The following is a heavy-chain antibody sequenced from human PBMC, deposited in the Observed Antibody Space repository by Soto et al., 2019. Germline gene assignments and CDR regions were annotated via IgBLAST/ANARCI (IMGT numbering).Heavy chain of an antibody. Sequence: SVKVSCKASGGTFSSYTISWVRQAPGQGLEWMGRIIPILGIANYAQKFQGRVTITADKSTSTAYMELRSLRSDDTAVYYCARQVPRLLWFGEDFDYWGQGTLVTVSS. V-gene: IGHV1-69*02. CDR2: IIPILGIA. D-gene: IGHD3-10*01. CDR3: ARQVPRLLWFGEDFDY. J-gene: IGHJ4*02. CDR1: GGTFSSYT.